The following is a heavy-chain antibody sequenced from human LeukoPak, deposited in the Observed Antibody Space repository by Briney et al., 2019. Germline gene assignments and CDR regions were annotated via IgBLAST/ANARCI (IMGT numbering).Heavy chain of an antibody. J-gene: IGHJ6*02. CDR2: MNPNSGNT. V-gene: IGHV1-8*01. CDR1: GYTFTSYD. CDR3: ARGRRVRGVIITSYGMDV. Sequence: ASVKVSCKASGYTFTSYDINWVRQATGQGLEWMGWMNPNSGNTGYAQKFQGRVTMTRNTSISTAYMELSSLRSEDTAVYYCARGRRVRGVIITSYGMDVWGQGTTVTVSS. D-gene: IGHD3-10*01.